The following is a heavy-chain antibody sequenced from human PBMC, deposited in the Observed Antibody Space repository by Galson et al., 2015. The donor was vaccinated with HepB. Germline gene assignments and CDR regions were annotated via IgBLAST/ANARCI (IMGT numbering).Heavy chain of an antibody. V-gene: IGHV3-11*04. CDR1: GITFSEKY. Sequence: SLRLSCAASGITFSEKYMSWIRQAPGKGLEWIAYISASGSRIFYADSVKGRFTISGDNAKNSLDLQMNSLRAEDTAVYYCARGPGAWRPPPAPFDYWGQGALVTVSS. D-gene: IGHD7-27*01. CDR2: ISASGSRI. J-gene: IGHJ4*02. CDR3: ARGPGAWRPPPAPFDY.